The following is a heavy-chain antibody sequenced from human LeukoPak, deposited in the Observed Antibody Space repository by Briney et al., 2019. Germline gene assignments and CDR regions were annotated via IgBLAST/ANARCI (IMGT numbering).Heavy chain of an antibody. CDR1: GFTFYDYA. CDR3: AKDMWFKNSGYDSPFDY. D-gene: IGHD5-12*01. V-gene: IGHV3-9*01. CDR2: ICWNSVTI. J-gene: IGHJ4*02. Sequence: GGAPRLSYAASGFTFYDYAMHGGRHAPGRGGEGVSGICWNSVTIGYADSVKGRFTISRDHAKTSLYLQMNSLRAEDTALYYCAKDMWFKNSGYDSPFDYWGQGTLVTVSS.